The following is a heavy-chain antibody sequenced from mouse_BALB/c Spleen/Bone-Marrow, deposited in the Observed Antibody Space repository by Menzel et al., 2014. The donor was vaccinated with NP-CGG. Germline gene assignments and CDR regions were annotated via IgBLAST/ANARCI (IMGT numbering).Heavy chain of an antibody. D-gene: IGHD2-4*01. Sequence: VQLQQSGAELVRPGASVTLSCKASGYTFTDYEMHWVKQTPVHGLEWIGAIDPETGGTAYNQKFKGKATLTVDKSSSTAYMQLSSLTSEDSAVYYCTRSTMITYFDYWGQGTTLTVSS. CDR2: IDPETGGT. V-gene: IGHV1-15*01. CDR1: GYTFTDYE. J-gene: IGHJ2*01. CDR3: TRSTMITYFDY.